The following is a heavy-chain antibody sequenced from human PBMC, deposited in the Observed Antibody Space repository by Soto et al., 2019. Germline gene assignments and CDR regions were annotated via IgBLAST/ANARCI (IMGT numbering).Heavy chain of an antibody. CDR1: GFTFSNYG. CDR2: IWHDGNNK. D-gene: IGHD1-26*01. V-gene: IGHV3-33*01. J-gene: IGHJ6*02. Sequence: GGSLRLSCAASGFTFSNYGMHWVRQAPGKGLEWVAIIWHDGNNKYYADSVRGRFIISRDNSKNRLYLQMNGLRAEDTAVYYCASDLVGASDSYGLDVWGQGTPVTVSS. CDR3: ASDLVGASDSYGLDV.